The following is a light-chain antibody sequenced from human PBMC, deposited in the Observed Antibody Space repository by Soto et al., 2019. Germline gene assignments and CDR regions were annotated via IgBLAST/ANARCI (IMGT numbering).Light chain of an antibody. J-gene: IGKJ2*01. CDR2: AAS. CDR3: QQYGNSPYT. CDR1: QSVSTNY. V-gene: IGKV3-20*01. Sequence: EIVLTQSPGTLSLSPGERATLSCRASQSVSTNYLAWYQQQPGQTPRLLIYAASSRATGIPDRFSGSGSGTDFTLTLSRLEHEDFAMYYCQQYGNSPYTFGQGTNLEIK.